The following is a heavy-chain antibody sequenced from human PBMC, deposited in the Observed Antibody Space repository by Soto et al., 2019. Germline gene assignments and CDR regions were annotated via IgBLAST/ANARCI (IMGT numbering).Heavy chain of an antibody. V-gene: IGHV1-8*01. CDR2: MNPNSGNT. CDR1: GYTFTSGD. J-gene: IGHJ4*02. D-gene: IGHD2-15*01. Sequence: GASVKVSCKASGYTFTSGDINWVRQAPGQGLEWMGWMNPNSGNTGYAQKFRGRVTMTRDTSISTAYMELSSLRSEDTAIYYCARGGGYCSGGRCYSTVHWGRGTLVTVSS. CDR3: ARGGGYCSGGRCYSTVH.